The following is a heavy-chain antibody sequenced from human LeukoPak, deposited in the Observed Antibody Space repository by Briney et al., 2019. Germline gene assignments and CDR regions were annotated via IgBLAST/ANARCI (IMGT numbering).Heavy chain of an antibody. J-gene: IGHJ4*02. Sequence: GGSLRLSCATSGFTFNNYNMNWVRQAPGRALEWVSSITSSGTYIFYADSVKGRFTISRDNAKNSLYLQMNSLRAEDTAVYYCARGGTGTMFDWGQGTLVTVSS. CDR2: ITSSGTYI. CDR1: GFTFNNYN. CDR3: ARGGTGTMFD. D-gene: IGHD1-7*01. V-gene: IGHV3-21*01.